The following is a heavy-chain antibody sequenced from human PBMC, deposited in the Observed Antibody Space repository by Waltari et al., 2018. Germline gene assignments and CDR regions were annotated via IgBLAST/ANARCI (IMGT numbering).Heavy chain of an antibody. CDR1: GYTFTSYG. Sequence: QVQLVQSGAEVKKPGASVKVSCKASGYTFTSYGISWVRQAPGQGLEWMGWISAYNGNTNYAQKLQGRVTMTTDTSTSTAYMELRSLRSDDTAVYYCARDPRVTIFGVVIDFFDYWGQGTLVTVSS. V-gene: IGHV1-18*01. J-gene: IGHJ4*02. D-gene: IGHD3-3*01. CDR3: ARDPRVTIFGVVIDFFDY. CDR2: ISAYNGNT.